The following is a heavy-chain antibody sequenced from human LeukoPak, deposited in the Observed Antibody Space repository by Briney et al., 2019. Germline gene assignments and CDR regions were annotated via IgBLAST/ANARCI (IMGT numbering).Heavy chain of an antibody. CDR3: ARDRYRGQRYCGGDCHSPS. D-gene: IGHD2-21*02. Sequence: PGGSLRLSCAASGFTFSTYNINWVRQAPGKGLEWVSSISGTSTYIYYADSVKGRFTISRDNAKNSLYLQMNSLRAEDTAVYYCARDRYRGQRYCGGDCHSPSWGQGTLVTVSS. V-gene: IGHV3-21*01. CDR1: GFTFSTYN. J-gene: IGHJ4*02. CDR2: ISGTSTYI.